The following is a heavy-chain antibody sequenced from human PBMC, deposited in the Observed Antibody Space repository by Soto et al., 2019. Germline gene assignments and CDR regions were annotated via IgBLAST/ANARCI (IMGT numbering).Heavy chain of an antibody. J-gene: IGHJ4*02. Sequence: QVQLVQSGAEVKKPGSSVKVSCKASGGTFSSYAISWVRQAPGQGLEWMGGIIPIFGTANYAQKFQGRVTIXXDXSMXTAYMELSSLRSEDTAVYYCAAQETSGRSGYYYSYWGQGTLVTVSS. CDR2: IIPIFGTA. V-gene: IGHV1-69*12. D-gene: IGHD3-22*01. CDR3: AAQETSGRSGYYYSY. CDR1: GGTFSSYA.